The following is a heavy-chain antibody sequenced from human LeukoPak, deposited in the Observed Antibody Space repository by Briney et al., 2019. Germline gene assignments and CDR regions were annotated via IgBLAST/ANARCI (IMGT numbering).Heavy chain of an antibody. Sequence: SETLSLTCTVSGVPISSYYWRWMRPPAGKGLEWIGRIYTSGSTNYNPSLTSRVTMSVDTSKNQFSLKLSSVTAADTAVYYCARGHGDYDLWGQGTLVTVSS. CDR1: GVPISSYY. CDR3: ARGHGDYDL. J-gene: IGHJ4*02. CDR2: IYTSGST. D-gene: IGHD4-17*01. V-gene: IGHV4-4*07.